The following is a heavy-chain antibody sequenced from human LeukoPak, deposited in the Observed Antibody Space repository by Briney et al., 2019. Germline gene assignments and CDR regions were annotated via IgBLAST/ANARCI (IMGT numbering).Heavy chain of an antibody. CDR3: ASAWGAYN. J-gene: IGHJ4*02. Sequence: GGSLRLSCAASGFTFSTSWMHWVRQAPGKGLVWVSAIKGDGSATTYADSVKGRFTISRDNAKNTLYLQINSLRAEDMAVYYCASAWGAYNWGEGTLVTVSS. V-gene: IGHV3-74*01. D-gene: IGHD3-16*01. CDR2: IKGDGSAT. CDR1: GFTFSTSW.